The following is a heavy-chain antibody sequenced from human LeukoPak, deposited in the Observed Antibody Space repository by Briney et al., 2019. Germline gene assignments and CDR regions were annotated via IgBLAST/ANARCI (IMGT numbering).Heavy chain of an antibody. CDR1: GDSISSSNSY. CDR2: IYYPGTT. D-gene: IGHD5-24*01. CDR3: AREVMATINY. V-gene: IGHV4-39*07. J-gene: IGHJ4*02. Sequence: SETLSLTCTVSGDSISSSNSYWGWIRQPPGKGLEWIGSIYYPGTTYYNPSLKSRVTISADTSKNQFSLKLSSVTAADTAVYYCAREVMATINYWGQGTLVTVSS.